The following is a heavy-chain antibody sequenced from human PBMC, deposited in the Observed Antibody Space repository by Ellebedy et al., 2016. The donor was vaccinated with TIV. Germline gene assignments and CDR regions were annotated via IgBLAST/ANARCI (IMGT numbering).Heavy chain of an antibody. V-gene: IGHV3-7*01. D-gene: IGHD2-2*01. Sequence: GGSLRLSXAASGFTFSSYWMSWVRQAPGKGLEWVANIKQDGSEKYYVDSVKGRFTISRDNAKNSLYLQMNSLRDEDTAVYYCARGCSSTSCPDAFDIWGQGTMVTVSS. CDR2: IKQDGSEK. CDR1: GFTFSSYW. J-gene: IGHJ3*02. CDR3: ARGCSSTSCPDAFDI.